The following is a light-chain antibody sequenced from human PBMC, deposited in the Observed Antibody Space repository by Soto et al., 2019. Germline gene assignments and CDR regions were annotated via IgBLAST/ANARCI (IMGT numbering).Light chain of an antibody. CDR2: DAS. V-gene: IGKV3-11*01. CDR1: QSVSSY. CDR3: QQRSNWPPVT. Sequence: EIVLTQSPATLSLSPGERATLSCRASQSVSSYLAWYQQEPGQAPRLLIYDASSRATGIPARFSGSGSGTDFTLTISSLEPEDFAVYYCQQRSNWPPVTFGGGTKVDIK. J-gene: IGKJ4*01.